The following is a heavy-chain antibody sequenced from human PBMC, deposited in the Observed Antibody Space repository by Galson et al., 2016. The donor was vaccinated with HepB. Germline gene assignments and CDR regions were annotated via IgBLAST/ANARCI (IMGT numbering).Heavy chain of an antibody. D-gene: IGHD1-7*01. CDR1: GDSMSSSISY. Sequence: TLSLTCTVSGDSMSSSISYWSWIRQPAGEGLEWIGRIFRSGSTFYNTSLKRRVTMSIDTSKNQFSLSLSAVTAADTAVYYCARDLGIIGTTRGAFDIWGQGTMVAVSS. CDR2: IFRSGST. J-gene: IGHJ3*02. CDR3: ARDLGIIGTTRGAFDI. V-gene: IGHV4-61*02.